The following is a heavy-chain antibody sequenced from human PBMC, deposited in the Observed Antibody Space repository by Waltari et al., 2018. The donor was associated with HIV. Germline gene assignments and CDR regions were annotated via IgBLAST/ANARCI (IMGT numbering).Heavy chain of an antibody. V-gene: IGHV3-30-3*01. CDR1: GYIFTDDA. J-gene: IGHJ4*02. D-gene: IGHD5-12*01. CDR2: IAYDGSRQ. Sequence: QVHLVASGGRVVQPGRCLRLSCAASGYIFTDDAVHWVRQAPGKGLEWVAFIAYDGSRQQYADSVRGRFTISRDDFKNTLYLQMNSLRPGDTAVYYCARESKYSHKYYPFEYWGQGTLVSVSS. CDR3: ARESKYSHKYYPFEY.